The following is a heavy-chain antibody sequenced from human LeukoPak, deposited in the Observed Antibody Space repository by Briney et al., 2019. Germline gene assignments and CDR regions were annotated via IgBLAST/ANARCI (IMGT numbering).Heavy chain of an antibody. J-gene: IGHJ2*01. CDR3: ARVYYSNSYDYWYFDL. CDR1: GGSIRSYY. V-gene: IGHV4-59*01. Sequence: SETLSLTCTVSGGSIRSYYWSWIRQPPGKGLEWIAYIYYSGSTNYSPSLKSRVTISVDTSKNQFSLKLSSVTAADTAVYYCARVYYSNSYDYWYFDLWGRGTLVTVSS. D-gene: IGHD6-13*01. CDR2: IYYSGST.